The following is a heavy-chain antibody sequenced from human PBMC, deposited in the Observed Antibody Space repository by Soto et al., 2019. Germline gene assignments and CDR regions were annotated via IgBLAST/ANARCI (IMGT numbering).Heavy chain of an antibody. J-gene: IGHJ3*02. CDR1: EFTFNIYA. CDR2: ISSSSGATI. D-gene: IGHD5-12*01. Sequence: GGSLGLSCTASEFTFNIYAMNWVRQAPGKGLEWVSAISSSSGATIYYADSVKGRFTISRDNSKNTLFLQMNSLRAEDTAMYYCAQMDTMTTSAFDSWGQGTMV. CDR3: AQMDTMTTSAFDS. V-gene: IGHV3-23*01.